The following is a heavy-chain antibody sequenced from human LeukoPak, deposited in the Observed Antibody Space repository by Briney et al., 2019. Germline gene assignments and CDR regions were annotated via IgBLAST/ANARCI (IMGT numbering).Heavy chain of an antibody. Sequence: GGSLRLSCAASGFTFSSYGMHWVRQAPGKGLEWVAFIRYDGSNKYYADSVKGRFTISRDNSKNTLYLQMNSLRAEDTAVYYCARDGAAWILQPGWVFDPWGQGTLVTVSS. D-gene: IGHD5-18*01. V-gene: IGHV3-30*02. CDR1: GFTFSSYG. CDR2: IRYDGSNK. J-gene: IGHJ5*02. CDR3: ARDGAAWILQPGWVFDP.